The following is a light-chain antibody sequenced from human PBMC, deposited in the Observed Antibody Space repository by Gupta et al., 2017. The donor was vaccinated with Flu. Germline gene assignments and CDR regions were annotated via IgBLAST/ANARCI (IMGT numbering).Light chain of an antibody. CDR2: GAS. CDR3: QQYALSPKT. V-gene: IGKV3-20*01. CDR1: QTLTSSY. Sequence: ERATLSCRASQTLTSSYVAWYQQKPGQSPKLLIFGASSRVTGIPDRFSGGGSGTDFTLTISRLEPEDFAVYYCQQYALSPKTFGQGTKVEV. J-gene: IGKJ1*01.